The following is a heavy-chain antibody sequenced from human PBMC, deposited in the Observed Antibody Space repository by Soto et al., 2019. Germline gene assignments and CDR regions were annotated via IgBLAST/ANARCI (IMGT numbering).Heavy chain of an antibody. V-gene: IGHV4-4*02. J-gene: IGHJ4*02. CDR2: IYHSGST. D-gene: IGHD6-19*01. CDR1: GGSISSSNW. CDR3: ARLLAVAGTGRAFDY. Sequence: QVQLQESGPGLVKPSGTLSLTCAVSGGSISSSNWWSWVRQPPGKGLEWIGEIYHSGSTNYNPSRKSRVTISVDKSKNQFSLKLSSVTAADTAVYYCARLLAVAGTGRAFDYWGQGTLVTVSS.